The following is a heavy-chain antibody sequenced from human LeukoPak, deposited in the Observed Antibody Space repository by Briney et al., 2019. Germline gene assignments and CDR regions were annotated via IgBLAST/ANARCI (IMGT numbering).Heavy chain of an antibody. CDR1: GYTFTGYY. J-gene: IGHJ3*01. CDR2: INPNSGGT. CDR3: AREFRTTTWSFDAFDL. D-gene: IGHD1/OR15-1a*01. Sequence: GASVKVSCKASGYTFTGYYMHWVRQAPGQGLEWMGWINPNSGGTNYAQKFQGRVTITADESTSTAYMELSSLRSEDTAVYYCAREFRTTTWSFDAFDLWGQGTMVTVSS. V-gene: IGHV1-2*02.